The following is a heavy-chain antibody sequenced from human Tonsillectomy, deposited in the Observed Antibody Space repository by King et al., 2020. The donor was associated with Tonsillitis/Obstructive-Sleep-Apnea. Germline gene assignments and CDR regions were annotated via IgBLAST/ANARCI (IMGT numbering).Heavy chain of an antibody. CDR2: IYYSGST. V-gene: IGHV4-59*01. J-gene: IGHJ4*02. CDR3: ARAILDWSGYWDY. Sequence: VQLQESGPGLVKPSETLSLTCTVSGGSISSYYWSWIRQPPGKGLEWIGYIYYSGSTNYNPYLKSRVTMSVDTSKNQFSLKLSSVSAADTAVYYCARAILDWSGYWDYWGQGTLVTVSS. D-gene: IGHD3-3*01. CDR1: GGSISSYY.